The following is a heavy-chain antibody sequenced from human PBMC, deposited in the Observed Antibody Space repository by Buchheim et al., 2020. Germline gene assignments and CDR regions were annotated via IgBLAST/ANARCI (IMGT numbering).Heavy chain of an antibody. J-gene: IGHJ4*02. D-gene: IGHD6-19*01. Sequence: EVQLVESGGGLVQPGGSLRLSCAASGFTFSSYWMSWVRQAPGKGLEWVANIKQDGSEKYYVDSVKGRFTISRDNAKNSLYLQMNSLRAEDTAVYYCARVPWLVTLEPLYFDYWGQGTL. CDR3: ARVPWLVTLEPLYFDY. CDR1: GFTFSSYW. CDR2: IKQDGSEK. V-gene: IGHV3-7*01.